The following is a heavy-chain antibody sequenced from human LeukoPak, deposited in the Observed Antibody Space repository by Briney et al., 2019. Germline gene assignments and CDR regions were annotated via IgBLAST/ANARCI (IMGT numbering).Heavy chain of an antibody. CDR2: IYPGDSDT. J-gene: IGHJ4*02. Sequence: GASLKISYKGSGSSFTSYWIGWVRQMPGKGLEWMGIIYPGDSDTRYSPSFQGQVTISADKSISTAYLQWSSLKASDTAMYYCARQQYSSGSYYFDYWGQGTLVTVSS. CDR1: GSSFTSYW. V-gene: IGHV5-51*01. D-gene: IGHD6-19*01. CDR3: ARQQYSSGSYYFDY.